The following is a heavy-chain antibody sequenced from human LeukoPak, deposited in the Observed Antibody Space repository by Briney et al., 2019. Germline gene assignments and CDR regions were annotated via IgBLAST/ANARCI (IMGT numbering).Heavy chain of an antibody. V-gene: IGHV3-21*01. J-gene: IGHJ4*02. D-gene: IGHD3-22*01. CDR3: AREDSSGYLDY. Sequence: GGSLRLSCAASGFTFSSYWMNWVRQAPGKGLEWVSSISSSSSYIYYADSVKGRFTISRDNAKNSLYLQMNSLRAEDTAVYYCAREDSSGYLDYWGQGTLVTVSS. CDR1: GFTFSSYW. CDR2: ISSSSSYI.